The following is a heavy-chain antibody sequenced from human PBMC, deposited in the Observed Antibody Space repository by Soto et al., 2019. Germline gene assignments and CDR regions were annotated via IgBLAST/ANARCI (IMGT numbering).Heavy chain of an antibody. CDR2: IYYSGST. CDR1: GGSISSYY. Sequence: SETLSVTCTVAGGSISSYYLSWIRQPPGKGLEWIGYIYYSGSTNYNPSLKSRVTISVDTSKNQFSLKLSSVTAADTAVYYCARLVYFDTSYYFDYWGQGTLVTVSS. J-gene: IGHJ4*02. V-gene: IGHV4-59*08. D-gene: IGHD3-22*01. CDR3: ARLVYFDTSYYFDY.